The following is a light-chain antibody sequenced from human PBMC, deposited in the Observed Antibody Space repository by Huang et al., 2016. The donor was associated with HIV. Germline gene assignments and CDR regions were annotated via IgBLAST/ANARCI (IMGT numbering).Light chain of an antibody. CDR1: QSVTSS. CDR2: DTS. J-gene: IGKJ4*01. CDR3: QQSRT. Sequence: EIVMTQSPGTLSLSPGERATLSCRASQSVTSSLVWYQQRPGQAPRLLIYDTSRRASGIPDRFRGSGSGTDFTLTISRLEPEDFAVYYCQQSRTFGGGTKVEIK. V-gene: IGKV3-20*01.